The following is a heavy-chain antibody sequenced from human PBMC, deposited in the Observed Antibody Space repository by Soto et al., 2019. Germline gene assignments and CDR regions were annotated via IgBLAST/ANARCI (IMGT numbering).Heavy chain of an antibody. CDR3: VRATYVSDSSGYTRCLDS. Sequence: PGGSLRLSCAGSGLTLSDLYMEWVREAPGEGLEWVGRSKHKPQGYSTAYGPSAKGRFNTTRDDSKNSAYLQMNSLKTDDTAVYYCVRATYVSDSSGYTRCLDSWGQGTLVTVSS. J-gene: IGHJ4*02. CDR1: GLTLSDLY. D-gene: IGHD5-18*01. V-gene: IGHV3-72*01. CDR2: SKHKPQGYST.